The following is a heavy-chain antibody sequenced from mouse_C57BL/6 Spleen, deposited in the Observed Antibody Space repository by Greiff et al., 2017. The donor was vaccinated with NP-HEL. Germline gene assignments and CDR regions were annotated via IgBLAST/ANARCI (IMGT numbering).Heavy chain of an antibody. CDR1: GYTFTNYW. J-gene: IGHJ2*01. V-gene: IGHV1-63*01. Sequence: QVQLQQSGAELVRPGTSVKMSCKASGYTFTNYWIGWAKQRPGHGLEWIGDIYPGGGYTNYNEKFKGKATLTADKSSSTAYMQFSSLTSEDSAIYYCARGGMDDGYYFDDWGQGTTLTVSS. D-gene: IGHD2-3*01. CDR2: IYPGGGYT. CDR3: ARGGMDDGYYFDD.